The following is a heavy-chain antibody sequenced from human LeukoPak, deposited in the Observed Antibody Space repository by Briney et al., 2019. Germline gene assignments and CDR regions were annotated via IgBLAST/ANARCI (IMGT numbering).Heavy chain of an antibody. D-gene: IGHD4-11*01. J-gene: IGHJ4*02. CDR1: GGSISSYY. CDR3: ARDPGDYSNY. V-gene: IGHV4-39*07. Sequence: SETLSLTCTVSGGSISSYYWGWIRQPPGKGLEWIGSIYYSGSTYYNPSLKSRVTISVDTSKNQFSLKLSSVTAADTAVYYCARDPGDYSNYWGQGTLVTVSS. CDR2: IYYSGST.